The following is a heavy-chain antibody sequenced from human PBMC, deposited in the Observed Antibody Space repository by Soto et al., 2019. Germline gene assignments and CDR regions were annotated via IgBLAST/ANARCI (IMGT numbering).Heavy chain of an antibody. D-gene: IGHD3-10*01. Sequence: QVQLVQSGAEVKKPGSSVKVSCKASGGTFSSYAISWVRQAPGQGLEWMGGSIHIFGTANYAQKFQGRGTIAADEATGAGYRGLSSLGAEGTGVYYCARDSGRQLFDYWGQGTLVTVSS. V-gene: IGHV1-69*01. J-gene: IGHJ4*02. CDR1: GGTFSSYA. CDR3: ARDSGRQLFDY. CDR2: SIHIFGTA.